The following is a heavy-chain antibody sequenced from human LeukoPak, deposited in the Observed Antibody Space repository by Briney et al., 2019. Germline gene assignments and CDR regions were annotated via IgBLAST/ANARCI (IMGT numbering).Heavy chain of an antibody. D-gene: IGHD1-26*01. Sequence: SGPSLVKPTQTLTLTCTFSGFSLSTSGMCVSWIRQPPGKALEWLATLDWDDDKYYNTSLKPRLTISKATSKNQVVLTMTNMDPVDTATYSCARIHGVGAAGRVPHAFDIWGQGTMVTVSS. CDR2: LDWDDDK. CDR3: ARIHGVGAAGRVPHAFDI. CDR1: GFSLSTSGMC. J-gene: IGHJ3*02. V-gene: IGHV2-70*01.